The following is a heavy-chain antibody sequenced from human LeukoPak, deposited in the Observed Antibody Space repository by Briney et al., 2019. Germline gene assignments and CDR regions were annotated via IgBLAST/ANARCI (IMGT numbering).Heavy chain of an antibody. CDR1: GFTFSDHY. Sequence: PGGSLRLSCAASGFTFSDHYIDWVRQAPGKGLEWVAVISYDGSNKYYADSVKGRFTISRDNSKNTLYLQVNSLRAEDTAVYYCARAYHCSSTSCYGGFDPWGQGTLVTVSS. D-gene: IGHD2-2*01. CDR3: ARAYHCSSTSCYGGFDP. CDR2: ISYDGSNK. J-gene: IGHJ5*02. V-gene: IGHV3-30*03.